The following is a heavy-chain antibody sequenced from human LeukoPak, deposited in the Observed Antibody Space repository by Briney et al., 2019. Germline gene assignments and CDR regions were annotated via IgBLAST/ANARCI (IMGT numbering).Heavy chain of an antibody. D-gene: IGHD5-18*01. V-gene: IGHV5-51*01. CDR2: IYPGDSNT. CDR3: ARLMETTMVTEFDY. Sequence: GESLKICCKGSGYSFTRNWIGWVRQMPGKGLEWMGIIYPGDSNTRYSPSFQGQVTISADKSITTAYLQWSSLKASDTAIYYCARLMETTMVTEFDYWGQGTLVTVSS. CDR1: GYSFTRNW. J-gene: IGHJ4*02.